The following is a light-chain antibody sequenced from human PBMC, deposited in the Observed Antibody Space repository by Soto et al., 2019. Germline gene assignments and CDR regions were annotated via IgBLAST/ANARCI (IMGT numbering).Light chain of an antibody. CDR2: AAS. CDR1: QSISSY. V-gene: IGKV1-39*01. J-gene: IGKJ1*01. CDR3: QQSYSTSRT. Sequence: DIQMTQSPSSLSASVGDRVTITCRASQSISSYLNWYQQKPGKAPKLLIYAASRLQSGVPSRFSGSGSGTDFTLTISSLQPEDFATYYCQQSYSTSRTFGHGTKVEIK.